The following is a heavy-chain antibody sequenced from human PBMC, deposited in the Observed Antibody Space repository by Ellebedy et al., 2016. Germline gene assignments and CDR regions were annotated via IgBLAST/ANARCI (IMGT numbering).Heavy chain of an antibody. D-gene: IGHD1-26*01. J-gene: IGHJ1*01. CDR1: GFTFRTYW. CDR3: VRDLCGFSDS. V-gene: IGHV3-74*01. CDR2: TNEDGSTT. Sequence: GESLKISXVASGFTFRTYWMHWVRQAPGKGLMWVSRTNEDGSTTNYADSVKGRFTISRDNAKNTLYLQMNSLTAEDTAIYYCVRDLCGFSDSWGQGTLVTVSS.